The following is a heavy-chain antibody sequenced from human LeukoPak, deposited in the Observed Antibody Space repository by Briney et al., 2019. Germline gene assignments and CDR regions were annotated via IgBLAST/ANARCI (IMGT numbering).Heavy chain of an antibody. J-gene: IGHJ4*02. CDR2: IYHSGST. Sequence: SETLSLTCTVSGYSISSGYYWGWIRQPPGKGREWIGSIYHSGSTYYNPSLKSRVTISVDTSKNQFSLKLSSVTAADTAVYYCARERYSGSLEHYFDYWGQGTLVTVSS. CDR3: ARERYSGSLEHYFDY. V-gene: IGHV4-38-2*02. D-gene: IGHD1-26*01. CDR1: GYSISSGYY.